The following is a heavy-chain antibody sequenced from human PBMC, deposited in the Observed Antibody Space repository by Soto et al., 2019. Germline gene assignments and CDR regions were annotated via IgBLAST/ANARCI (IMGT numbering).Heavy chain of an antibody. CDR3: ARTYDDSGPNSGGYGFDI. CDR1: GVSISSYY. V-gene: IGHV4-59*01. J-gene: IGHJ3*02. D-gene: IGHD3-22*01. Sequence: SETLSLTCTVSGVSISSYYWSWIRQPPGKGLEWLAYIYYSGSTSYNPSLKSRVSISLDTSMNQFSLKLSSVTAADTAVYYCARTYDDSGPNSGGYGFDIWGQGTMVTVSS. CDR2: IYYSGST.